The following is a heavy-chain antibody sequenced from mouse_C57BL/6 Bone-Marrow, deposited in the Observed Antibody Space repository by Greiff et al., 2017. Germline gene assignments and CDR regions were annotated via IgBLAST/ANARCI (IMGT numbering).Heavy chain of an antibody. CDR2: FDPSDNYT. J-gene: IGHJ3*01. V-gene: IGHV1-50*01. CDR1: GYTFTSYW. CDR3: ARDTAQASAWFAY. D-gene: IGHD3-2*02. Sequence: QVQLQQPGAELVKPGASVKLSCKASGYTFTSYWMQWVKQRPGQGLEWIGEFDPSDNYTNYNQKFKGKATLTVDTSSSTAYMQLSSLTSNDSAVYYCARDTAQASAWFAYWGQGTLVTVSA.